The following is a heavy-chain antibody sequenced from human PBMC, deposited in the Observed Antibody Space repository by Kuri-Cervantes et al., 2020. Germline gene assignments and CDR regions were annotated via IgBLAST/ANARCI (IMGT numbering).Heavy chain of an antibody. V-gene: IGHV4-34*01. CDR1: GGSFSGHY. Sequence: SQTLSLTCAVYGGSFSGHYWSWIRQPPRKGLEWIGGINHSGGTKYNPSLESRAPISIHTSKNQFSLKLSSVTAADTAVYHCARQSCSGSCYSATPQLNWFDPWGQGSLVTVSS. CDR3: ARQSCSGSCYSATPQLNWFDP. CDR2: INHSGGT. J-gene: IGHJ5*02. D-gene: IGHD2-15*01.